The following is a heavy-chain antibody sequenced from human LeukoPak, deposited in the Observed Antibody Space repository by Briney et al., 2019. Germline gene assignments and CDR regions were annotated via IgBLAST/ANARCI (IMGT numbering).Heavy chain of an antibody. D-gene: IGHD5-18*01. CDR1: GFTFSSYG. Sequence: PGGSLRLSCAASGFTFSSYGMHWVRQAPGKGLEWVAVIWYDGSNKYYADSVKGRFTISRDNSKNTLYLQMNSLRAEDTAVYYCARSREDSYGYYWFDPWGQGTLVTVSS. V-gene: IGHV3-33*01. J-gene: IGHJ5*02. CDR2: IWYDGSNK. CDR3: ARSREDSYGYYWFDP.